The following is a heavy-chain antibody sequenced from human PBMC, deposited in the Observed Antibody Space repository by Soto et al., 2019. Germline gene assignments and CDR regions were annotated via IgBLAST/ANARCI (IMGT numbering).Heavy chain of an antibody. Sequence: QVQLVQSGAEVKKPGASVTVSSKASGYRFSDYYLHWVRQAPGQGPEWMGWMNPNSGDTKYAQKFKGRVTMTRDTSVRTAFMELNWLKSDDTAVYYCARESGGATATLDYYYFYMDVWGIGTTVTVSS. J-gene: IGHJ6*03. CDR1: GYRFSDYY. V-gene: IGHV1-2*02. CDR3: ARESGGATATLDYYYFYMDV. CDR2: MNPNSGDT. D-gene: IGHD1-26*01.